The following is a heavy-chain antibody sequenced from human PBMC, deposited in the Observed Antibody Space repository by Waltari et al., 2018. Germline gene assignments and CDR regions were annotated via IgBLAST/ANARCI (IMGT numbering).Heavy chain of an antibody. CDR3: ARSDVVVAPARNNYYFPMEV. V-gene: IGHV4-61*09. Sequence: QLQLQQSGPGLVKPSQTLSLACSLSGVSISCSYYWNWVRQTDGEGLEWLGYIYSSGSTKYNPSLQSRATISIVNKTQFSLKLAAVTAADTAVYYCARSDVVVAPARNNYYFPMEVWGQGTTVTVSS. CDR1: GVSISCSYY. CDR2: IYSSGST. J-gene: IGHJ6*03. D-gene: IGHD2-21*01.